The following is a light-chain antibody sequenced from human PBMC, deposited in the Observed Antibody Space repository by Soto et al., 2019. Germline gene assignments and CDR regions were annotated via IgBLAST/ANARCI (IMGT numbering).Light chain of an antibody. CDR1: SSDVGFYNY. CDR3: SSYTRSSTLV. Sequence: QSALTQPASVSGSPGQSITISCTGTSSDVGFYNYVSWYQQHPGKAPKLMIYDVSNRPSGVSNRVSGSKSGNTASLTISGLQAEDEADYYCSSYTRSSTLVFGGGTKLTVL. CDR2: DVS. J-gene: IGLJ3*02. V-gene: IGLV2-14*01.